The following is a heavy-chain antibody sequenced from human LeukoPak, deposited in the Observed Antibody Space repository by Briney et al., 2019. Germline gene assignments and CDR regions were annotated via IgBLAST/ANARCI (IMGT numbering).Heavy chain of an antibody. V-gene: IGHV1-69*01. CDR1: GGTFSSYA. CDR3: ARVGSSSRRSWFDP. Sequence: ASVKVSCKASGGTFSSYAISWVRQAPGQGLEWMGGIIPIFGTANYAQKFQGRVTITADESTSTAYMELSSLRSEDTAVYYCARVGSSSRRSWFDPWGQGTLVTVSS. CDR2: IIPIFGTA. J-gene: IGHJ5*02. D-gene: IGHD6-6*01.